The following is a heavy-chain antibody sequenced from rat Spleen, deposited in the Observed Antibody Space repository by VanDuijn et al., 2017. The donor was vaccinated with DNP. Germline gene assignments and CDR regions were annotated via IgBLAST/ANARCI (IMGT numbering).Heavy chain of an antibody. CDR2: ISIGGGGT. J-gene: IGHJ2*01. D-gene: IGHD1-6*01. CDR3: ARRRVMYTTATGFAY. Sequence: EVQLVESGGGLVQPGRSLTLSCEVSGFTFNNYFMAWVRQAPKMGLEWVATISIGGGGTYYPDSVKGRFTISRDNAKSSLYLQMNSLRSEDTATYYCARRRVMYTTATGFAYWGQGVMVIVSS. V-gene: IGHV5-25*01. CDR1: GFTFNNYF.